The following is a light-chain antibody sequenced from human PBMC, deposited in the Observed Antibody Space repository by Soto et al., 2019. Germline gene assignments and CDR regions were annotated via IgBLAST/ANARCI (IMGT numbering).Light chain of an antibody. V-gene: IGKV1-39*01. Sequence: DIQMTQSPSSLSASVGDRVSITCRASQSISTYVNWYQQKPGTAPNLLIYRASTLESGVPSRFSGSGSGTDFTLTISSLQPADFSTYYCQQSFSTTITFGQGTRLEIK. CDR2: RAS. CDR1: QSISTY. CDR3: QQSFSTTIT. J-gene: IGKJ5*01.